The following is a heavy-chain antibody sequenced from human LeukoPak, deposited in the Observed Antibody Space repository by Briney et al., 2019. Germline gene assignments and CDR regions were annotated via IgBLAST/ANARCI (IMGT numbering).Heavy chain of an antibody. V-gene: IGHV3-20*04. J-gene: IGHJ4*02. CDR1: GFTFDDYG. Sequence: GGSLRLSCAASGFTFDDYGMSWVRQAPGKGLEWVSGINLSSSSRGYADSVKGRLTISRDSAKKFLYLQMNTLRVEDTALYYCARVDRSADYSLDYWGQGSLVTVSS. CDR2: INLSSSSR. CDR3: ARVDRSADYSLDY. D-gene: IGHD3-22*01.